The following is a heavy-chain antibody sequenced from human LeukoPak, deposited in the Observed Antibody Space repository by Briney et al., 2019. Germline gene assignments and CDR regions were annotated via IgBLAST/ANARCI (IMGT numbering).Heavy chain of an antibody. V-gene: IGHV3-7*04. CDR1: GFKFDNYA. CDR2: IKEDGSER. J-gene: IGHJ4*02. CDR3: SGGSRFVDY. D-gene: IGHD3-10*01. Sequence: PGGSLRLSCAASGFKFDNYAMHWVRQAPGKGLEWVANIKEDGSERYYVDSVKGRFTISRDNAKNSLYLQMNSLRAEDTAVYYCSGGSRFVDYWGQGTLVTVSS.